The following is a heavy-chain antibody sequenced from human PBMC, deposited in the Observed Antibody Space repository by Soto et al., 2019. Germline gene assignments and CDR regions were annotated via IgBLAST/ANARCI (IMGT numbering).Heavy chain of an antibody. Sequence: SVKVSCKASGGTFSSYAISWVRQAPGQGLEWMGGIIPIFGTANYAQKFQGRVTITADESTSTAYMELSSLRSEDTAVYYCASPGERATLYYYGSGPRPSSYGMDVWGQGTTVKVSS. V-gene: IGHV1-69*13. J-gene: IGHJ6*02. CDR1: GGTFSSYA. CDR2: IIPIFGTA. CDR3: ASPGERATLYYYGSGPRPSSYGMDV. D-gene: IGHD3-10*01.